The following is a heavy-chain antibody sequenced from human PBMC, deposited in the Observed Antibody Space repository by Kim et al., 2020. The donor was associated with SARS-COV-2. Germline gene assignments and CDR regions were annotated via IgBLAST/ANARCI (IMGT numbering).Heavy chain of an antibody. CDR1: GYTFTSYA. V-gene: IGHV1-3*01. J-gene: IGHJ6*02. CDR2: INAGNGNT. CDR3: ASGLGYCSGGSCYASDGMDV. Sequence: ASVKVSCKASGYTFTSYAMHWVRQAPGQRLEWMGWINAGNGNTKYSQKFQGRVTITRDTSASTAYMELSSLRSEDTAAYYCASGLGYCSGGSCYASDGMDVWGQGTTVTVSS. D-gene: IGHD2-15*01.